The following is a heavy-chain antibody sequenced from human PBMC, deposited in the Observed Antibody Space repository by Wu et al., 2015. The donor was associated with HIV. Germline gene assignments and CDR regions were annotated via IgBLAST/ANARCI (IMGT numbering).Heavy chain of an antibody. J-gene: IGHJ6*03. D-gene: IGHD2-2*01. CDR3: ARDPTYLYCTTTSCLGGYYYMDV. CDR1: GYTFTSYG. V-gene: IGHV1-18*01. Sequence: QVQLVHSGAEVKKPGASVEVSCKASGYTFTSYGINWVRQAPGQGLEWMGWISTYNGNTNYAQKFQGRVTMTTDTSTSTSYMYLRSLRSDDTAVYYCARDPTYLYCTTTSCLGGYYYMDVWGKGTTVTVSS. CDR2: ISTYNGNT.